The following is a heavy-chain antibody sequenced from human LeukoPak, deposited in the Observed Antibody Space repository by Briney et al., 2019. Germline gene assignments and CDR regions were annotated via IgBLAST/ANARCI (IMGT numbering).Heavy chain of an antibody. D-gene: IGHD6-13*01. CDR1: GFTFSDYY. CDR2: ISSSGSTI. V-gene: IGHV3-11*01. Sequence: KPGGSLRLSCAASGFTFSDYYMSWIRQAPGKGLEWVSYISSSGSTIYYADSVKGRFTISRDNSKNTLYLQMNSLRAEDTAVYYCARVFSGYSSSWYSTYGAFDIWGQGTMVTVSS. J-gene: IGHJ3*02. CDR3: ARVFSGYSSSWYSTYGAFDI.